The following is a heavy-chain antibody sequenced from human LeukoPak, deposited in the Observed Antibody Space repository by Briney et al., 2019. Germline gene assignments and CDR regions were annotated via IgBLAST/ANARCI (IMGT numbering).Heavy chain of an antibody. CDR2: IYYSGST. D-gene: IGHD3-3*01. J-gene: IGHJ4*02. Sequence: SETLSLTCTVSGGSISSSSYYWGWIRQPPGKGLEWIGSIYYSGSTYYNPSLKSRVTISVDTSKNQFSLKLSSVTAADTAVYYCARVYYDFWKNYFDNWGQGTLVTVSS. CDR3: ARVYYDFWKNYFDN. CDR1: GGSISSSSYY. V-gene: IGHV4-39*01.